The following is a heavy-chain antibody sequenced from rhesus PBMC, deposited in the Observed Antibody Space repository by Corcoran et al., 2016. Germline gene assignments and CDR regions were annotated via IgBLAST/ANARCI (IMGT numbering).Heavy chain of an antibody. V-gene: IGHV1S9*01. D-gene: IGHD7-45*01. Sequence: QVQLVQSGAEVKKPGASVKLSCKASGYTFTSYYINWVSQAPGQVLEWMGGTNPTNDNTSYEQKFQGRDTMTRETSTRTAYMELSSRRSEDTAVDYCTRARFTNHFDYWGQGVLVTVSS. CDR1: GYTFTSYY. J-gene: IGHJ4*01. CDR3: TRARFTNHFDY. CDR2: TNPTNDNT.